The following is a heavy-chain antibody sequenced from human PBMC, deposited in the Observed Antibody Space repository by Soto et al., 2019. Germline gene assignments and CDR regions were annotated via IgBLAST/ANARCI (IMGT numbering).Heavy chain of an antibody. Sequence: PGGSLRLSCAASGFTFSSYAMSWVRQAPGKGLEWVSAISGSGGSTYYADSVKGRFTISRDNSKNTLYLQMNSLRAEDTAVYYCAKDSSSGWYVNWFDPWGQGTLVTVSS. CDR2: ISGSGGST. J-gene: IGHJ5*02. D-gene: IGHD6-19*01. CDR3: AKDSSSGWYVNWFDP. CDR1: GFTFSSYA. V-gene: IGHV3-23*01.